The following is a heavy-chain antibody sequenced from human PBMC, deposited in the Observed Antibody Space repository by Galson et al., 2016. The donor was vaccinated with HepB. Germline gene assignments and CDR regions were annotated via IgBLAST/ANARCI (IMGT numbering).Heavy chain of an antibody. CDR3: ARGGNYGDYVDY. CDR2: IYSGGST. CDR1: GFTVSSNY. Sequence: SLRLSCAASGFTVSSNYMTWVRQAPGKGLEWVSLIYSGGSTFYADSVKGRFIISRANSKNTLYLQMNSLRAEDTAVYYCARGGNYGDYVDYWGQGTLVTVSS. D-gene: IGHD4-17*01. V-gene: IGHV3-53*01. J-gene: IGHJ4*02.